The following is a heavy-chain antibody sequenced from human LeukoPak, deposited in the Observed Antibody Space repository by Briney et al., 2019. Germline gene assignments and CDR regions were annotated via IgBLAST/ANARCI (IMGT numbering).Heavy chain of an antibody. Sequence: GASVKVSCKSSGYTFIGYYMHWVRQAPGQGLEWMGWINPNSTGTNFPQKFQGRVTMTRDTSISTAYMELNRLRSDDTAVYFCASLRYYDSGSLWTYYFDYWGQGIPVIVSS. J-gene: IGHJ4*02. CDR3: ASLRYYDSGSLWTYYFDY. CDR1: GYTFIGYY. CDR2: INPNSTGT. V-gene: IGHV1-2*02. D-gene: IGHD3-10*01.